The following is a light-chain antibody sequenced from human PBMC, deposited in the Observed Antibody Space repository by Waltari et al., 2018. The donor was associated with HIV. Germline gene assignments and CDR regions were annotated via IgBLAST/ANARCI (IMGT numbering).Light chain of an antibody. CDR3: SSYRGSSSLVL. Sequence: QSALTQPASVSGSPGQSITISCTGTSSDVGGFNTVSWYQQHPGKAPKLMIYEVSNRPSGVSNRFSGSKSGNTASLTICGIQSEDEADYYCSSYRGSSSLVLFGGGTKLTVL. CDR2: EVS. CDR1: SSDVGGFNT. V-gene: IGLV2-14*01. J-gene: IGLJ2*01.